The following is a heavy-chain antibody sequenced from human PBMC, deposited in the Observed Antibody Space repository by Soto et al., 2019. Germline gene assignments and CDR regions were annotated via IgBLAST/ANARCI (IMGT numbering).Heavy chain of an antibody. CDR3: AREYSSSRYFDY. CDR1: GFTFSSYW. CDR2: INSDGSST. J-gene: IGHJ4*02. D-gene: IGHD6-6*01. Sequence: GGSLRLCCAASGFTFSSYWMHWVRQAPGKGLVWVSRINSDGSSTNYADSVKGRFTISRDNAKNTLYLQMNSLRAEDTAVYYCAREYSSSRYFDYWGQGTLVTVSS. V-gene: IGHV3-74*01.